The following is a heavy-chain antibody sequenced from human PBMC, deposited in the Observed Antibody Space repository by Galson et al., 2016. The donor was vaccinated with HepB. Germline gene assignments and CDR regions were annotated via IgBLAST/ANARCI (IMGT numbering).Heavy chain of an antibody. Sequence: SLRLSCAASGFSFGDDGVSWFRQAPGKGLEWVAFIRSKTYGGTREYAASVKGRFTISRDDSKTIAYLQINSLNTEDTAVYFCTRALVTTGDWMYYGMDVWGQGTTVTVSS. CDR1: GFSFGDDG. J-gene: IGHJ6*02. D-gene: IGHD4-11*01. CDR2: IRSKTYGGTR. V-gene: IGHV3-49*03. CDR3: TRALVTTGDWMYYGMDV.